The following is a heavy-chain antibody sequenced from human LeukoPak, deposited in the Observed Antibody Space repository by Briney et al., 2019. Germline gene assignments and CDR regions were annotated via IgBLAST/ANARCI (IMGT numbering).Heavy chain of an antibody. CDR1: GGSISSSSYY. J-gene: IGHJ6*03. CDR2: IYYSGST. D-gene: IGHD1-26*01. Sequence: MPSETLSLTCTVSGGSISSSSYYWGWIRQPPGKGLEWIGSIYYSGSTYYNPSLKSRVTISVDTSKNQFSLKLSSVTAADTAVYYCVLVGAKSNYYYMDVWGKGTTVTVSS. CDR3: VLVGAKSNYYYMDV. V-gene: IGHV4-39*07.